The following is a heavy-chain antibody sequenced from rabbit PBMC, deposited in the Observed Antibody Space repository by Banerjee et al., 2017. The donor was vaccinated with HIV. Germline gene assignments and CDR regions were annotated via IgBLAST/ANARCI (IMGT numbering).Heavy chain of an antibody. CDR2: IEGGSSSLT. D-gene: IGHD8-1*01. CDR1: GVSFSSNHY. Sequence: QSLEESGGDLVKPGASLTLTCTASGVSFSSNHYMCWVRQAPGKGLEWIACIEGGSSSLTYFARWAKGRFTISKTSSTTVTLQMTSLTVADTATYFCARDTGSSFSSYGMDLWGPGTLVTVS. CDR3: ARDTGSSFSSYGMDL. V-gene: IGHV1S40*01. J-gene: IGHJ6*01.